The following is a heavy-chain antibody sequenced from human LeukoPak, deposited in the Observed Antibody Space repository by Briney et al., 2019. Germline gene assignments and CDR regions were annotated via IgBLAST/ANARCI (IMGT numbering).Heavy chain of an antibody. CDR2: ISSSSSYI. D-gene: IGHD1-7*01. CDR1: GFTFSSYS. CDR3: ARDSLLSGTPFP. J-gene: IGHJ4*02. V-gene: IGHV3-21*01. Sequence: PGGSLRLSCAASGFTFSSYSMNWVRQAPGKGLEWVSSISSSSSYIYYADSVKGRFTISRDNAKNSLYLQMNSLRAEDTALYYCARDSLLSGTPFPGGQGTLVTVSS.